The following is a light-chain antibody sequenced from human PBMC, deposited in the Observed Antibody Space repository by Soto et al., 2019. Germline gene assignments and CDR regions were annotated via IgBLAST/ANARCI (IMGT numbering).Light chain of an antibody. CDR1: QSVSSN. CDR2: GAS. CDR3: QQYNNWRGT. Sequence: EIVMTQSLATLSVSPGERATLSCRASQSVSSNLAWYQQKPDQAPRLLIYGASTRATGIPARFSGSRSGTEFTLTISSLQSEDFAVYYCQQYNNWRGTFGQGTKVEIK. J-gene: IGKJ1*01. V-gene: IGKV3-15*01.